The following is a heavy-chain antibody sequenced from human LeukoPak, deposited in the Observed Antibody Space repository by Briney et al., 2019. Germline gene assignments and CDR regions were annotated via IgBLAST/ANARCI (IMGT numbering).Heavy chain of an antibody. D-gene: IGHD6-13*01. CDR2: ISSGGSTI. Sequence: GGSLRLSCAVSGFTFSDYYMSWIRQAPGKGLEWVSYISSGGSTISHADSVKGRFTISRDNAENSLYLQMNSLRAEDTAVYYCARRPAAGRCFDYWGPGTLVTVSS. CDR1: GFTFSDYY. V-gene: IGHV3-11*01. CDR3: ARRPAAGRCFDY. J-gene: IGHJ4*02.